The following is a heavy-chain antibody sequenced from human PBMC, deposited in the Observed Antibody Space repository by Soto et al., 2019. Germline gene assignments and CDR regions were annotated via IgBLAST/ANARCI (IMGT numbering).Heavy chain of an antibody. CDR2: IYYSGST. D-gene: IGHD3-9*01. CDR1: GGSISSSSYY. CDR3: ARTDILTGYYRGTWFDP. J-gene: IGHJ5*02. Sequence: PSETLSLTCTVSGGSISSSSYYWGWIRQPPGKGLEWIGSIYYSGSTYYNPSLKSRVTISVDTSKNQFSLKLSSVTAADTAVYYCARTDILTGYYRGTWFDPWGQGTLVTVSS. V-gene: IGHV4-39*01.